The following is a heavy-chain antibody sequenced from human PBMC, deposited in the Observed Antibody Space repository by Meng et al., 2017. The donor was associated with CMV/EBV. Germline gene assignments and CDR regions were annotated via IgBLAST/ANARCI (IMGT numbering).Heavy chain of an antibody. CDR1: GFTFSSYG. D-gene: IGHD6-13*01. CDR2: IRYDGSNK. J-gene: IGHJ6*02. V-gene: IGHV3-30*02. CDR3: ARDRWDSSHDGYYYYYGMDV. Sequence: GGSLRLSCAASGFTFSSYGMHWVRQAPGKGLEWVAFIRYDGSNKYYADSVKGRFTISRDNSKNTLYLQMNSLRAEDTAVYYCARDRWDSSHDGYYYYYGMDVWGQGTTVTVSS.